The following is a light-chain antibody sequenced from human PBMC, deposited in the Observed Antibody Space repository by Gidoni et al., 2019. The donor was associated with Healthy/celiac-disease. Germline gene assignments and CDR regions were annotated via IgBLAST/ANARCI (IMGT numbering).Light chain of an antibody. J-gene: IGKJ5*01. CDR2: AAS. V-gene: IGKV1-9*01. CDR3: QQLNSYPIT. Sequence: IQLTQSPSSLSASVGDRVTITCRASQGISSYLAWHQQKPGKAPKLLIYAASTLQSGVPSRFSGSGSGTDFTLTSSSLQPEDFATYYCQQLNSYPITFGQGTRLEIK. CDR1: QGISSY.